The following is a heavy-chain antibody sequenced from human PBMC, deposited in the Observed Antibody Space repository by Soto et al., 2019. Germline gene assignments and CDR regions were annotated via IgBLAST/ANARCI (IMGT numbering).Heavy chain of an antibody. Sequence: GGSLRLSCAASGFTFSSYWMSWVRQAPGKGLEWVANIKQDGSEKYYVDSVKGRFTISRDNAKNSLYLQMNSLRADDTAVYYCAKGRYRIGWYDPYFDYWGQGTLVTVSS. D-gene: IGHD6-19*01. CDR3: AKGRYRIGWYDPYFDY. CDR2: IKQDGSEK. J-gene: IGHJ4*02. CDR1: GFTFSSYW. V-gene: IGHV3-7*03.